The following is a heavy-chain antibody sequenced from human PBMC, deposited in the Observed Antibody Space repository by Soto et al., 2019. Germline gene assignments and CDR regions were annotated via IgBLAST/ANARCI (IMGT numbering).Heavy chain of an antibody. D-gene: IGHD4-17*01. CDR2: ISSNGGST. Sequence: RGSLRLSCAASGFTFSSYAMHWVRQAPGKGLEYVSAISSNGGSTYYANSVKGRFTISRDNSKNTLYLQMGSLRSDDTAVYYCVRDVSYGAYYFDYRDKGTLGTVSS. CDR1: GFTFSSYA. V-gene: IGHV3-64*01. J-gene: IGHJ4*02. CDR3: VRDVSYGAYYFDY.